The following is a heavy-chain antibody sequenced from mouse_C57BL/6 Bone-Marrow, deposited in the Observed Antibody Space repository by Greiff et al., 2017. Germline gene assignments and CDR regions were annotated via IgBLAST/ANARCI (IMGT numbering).Heavy chain of an antibody. CDR1: GFTFSSYA. CDR3: ARDPLYYYGSSSFYWYFDV. J-gene: IGHJ1*03. Sequence: EVMLVESGGGLVKPGGSLKLSCAASGFTFSSYAMSWVRQTPEKRLAWVATISDGGSYTYYPDNVKGRFTISRDNAKNNPYLQMSHLKSEDTAMYYCARDPLYYYGSSSFYWYFDVWGTGTTVTVSA. D-gene: IGHD1-1*01. CDR2: ISDGGSYT. V-gene: IGHV5-4*01.